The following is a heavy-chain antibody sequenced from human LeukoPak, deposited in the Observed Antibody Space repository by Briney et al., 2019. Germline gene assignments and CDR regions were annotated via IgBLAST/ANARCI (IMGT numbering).Heavy chain of an antibody. CDR1: GGSISNY. Sequence: ETLSLTCTVSGGSISNYWSWVRQAPGKGLEWVSVIYSGGSTYYADSVKGRFTISRDNSKNTLYLQMNSLRAEDTAVYYCARDLAAAGSFDYWGQGTLVTVSS. J-gene: IGHJ4*02. CDR2: IYSGGST. D-gene: IGHD6-13*01. CDR3: ARDLAAAGSFDY. V-gene: IGHV3-53*01.